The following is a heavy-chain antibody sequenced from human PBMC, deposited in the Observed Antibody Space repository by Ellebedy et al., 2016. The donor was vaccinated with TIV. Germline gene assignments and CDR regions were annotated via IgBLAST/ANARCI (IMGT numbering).Heavy chain of an antibody. Sequence: PGGSLRLSCVASGFTFSGYAMSRVRQAPGKVLEWVSGINNGGRTTSYADSVKGRFTISRDNSKNTLYLQMNSLRVEDTAIYYCVKDQIAGDGRWVFDIWGQGTVVTVSS. D-gene: IGHD5-24*01. CDR3: VKDQIAGDGRWVFDI. CDR2: INNGGRTT. V-gene: IGHV3-23*01. CDR1: GFTFSGYA. J-gene: IGHJ3*02.